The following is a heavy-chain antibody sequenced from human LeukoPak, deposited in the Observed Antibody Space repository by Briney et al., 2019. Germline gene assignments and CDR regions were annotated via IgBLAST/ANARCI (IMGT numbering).Heavy chain of an antibody. CDR3: AKDRTTAARIFDY. CDR2: ISASGGDT. V-gene: IGHV3-23*01. J-gene: IGHJ4*02. D-gene: IGHD6-6*01. Sequence: GGSLRLSCAASGFSFSTYSFSWVRQAPGKGLEWVSGISASGGDTFYADSVKGRFTISRDNSKNMLYLQMNSLRAEDTAVYYCAKDRTTAARIFDYWGQGTLVTVSS. CDR1: GFSFSTYS.